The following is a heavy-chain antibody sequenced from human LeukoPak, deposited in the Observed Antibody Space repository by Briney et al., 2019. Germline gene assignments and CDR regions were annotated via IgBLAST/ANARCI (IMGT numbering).Heavy chain of an antibody. CDR3: AKDLVTGSLDY. J-gene: IGHJ4*02. D-gene: IGHD3-10*01. V-gene: IGHV3-23*01. CDR2: ISGSGGST. Sequence: PGGSLRLSCAASGFTFSSYAMSWVRQAPGKGLEWVSSISGSGGSTYYADSVKGRFTISRANSENTLYVQMNSLRAEDTAVYYCAKDLVTGSLDYWGQGTLVTVSS. CDR1: GFTFSSYA.